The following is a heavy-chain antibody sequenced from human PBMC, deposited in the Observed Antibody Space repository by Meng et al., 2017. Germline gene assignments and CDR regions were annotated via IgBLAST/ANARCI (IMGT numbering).Heavy chain of an antibody. CDR3: AITVAAPITLYFDY. Sequence: ASVKVSCKPSGYNFPDYWLHWVRRAPGQGLEWMGRIDPKSGDTHYAQRFQGRVTMTGDTSISTAYMELSSLRSEDTAVYYCAITVAAPITLYFDYWGQGTLVTVSS. CDR2: IDPKSGDT. CDR1: GYNFPDYW. J-gene: IGHJ4*02. D-gene: IGHD6-19*01. V-gene: IGHV1-2*06.